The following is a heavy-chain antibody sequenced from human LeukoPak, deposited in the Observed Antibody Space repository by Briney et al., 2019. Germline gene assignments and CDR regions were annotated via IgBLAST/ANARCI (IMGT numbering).Heavy chain of an antibody. V-gene: IGHV1-2*02. Sequence: ASVKVSCKASGYTFTGYYMHWVRQAPGQGLEWMGWINPNSGGTNYAQKFQGRVTMTRDTSISTAYMELSRLRSDDTAVYYCARGRSPIVVVVAAADGTFDYWGQGTLVTVSS. D-gene: IGHD2-15*01. CDR2: INPNSGGT. CDR3: ARGRSPIVVVVAAADGTFDY. CDR1: GYTFTGYY. J-gene: IGHJ4*02.